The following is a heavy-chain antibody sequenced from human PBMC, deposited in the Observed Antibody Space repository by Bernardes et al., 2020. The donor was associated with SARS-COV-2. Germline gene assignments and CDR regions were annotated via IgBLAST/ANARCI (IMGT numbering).Heavy chain of an antibody. CDR3: VKDQTYYFDSSGFEEELYGMDV. D-gene: IGHD3-22*01. V-gene: IGHV3-64D*06. J-gene: IGHJ6*02. CDR1: GFTFSTYA. CDR2: ISSNGGYT. Sequence: GGSLRLSCSASGFTFSTYAMQWVRQAPGKGLEYVSVISSNGGYTYHADSVRGRFTISRDNSKNTLYLQMSSLRAEDTAVYYCVKDQTYYFDSSGFEEELYGMDVWGQGTAVTVSS.